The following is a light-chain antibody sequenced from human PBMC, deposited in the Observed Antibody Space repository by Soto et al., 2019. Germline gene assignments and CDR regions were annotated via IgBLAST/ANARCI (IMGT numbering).Light chain of an antibody. CDR3: SSYTSSSTYV. J-gene: IGLJ1*01. Sequence: QSALTQPASVSGSPGQSITISCTGTSSDVGGYNYVSWYQRHPGKAPKLMIYDVSNRPSGVSNRFSGSKSGNTASLTISGRQAEGEADYYCSSYTSSSTYVFGTGTKVTVL. CDR1: SSDVGGYNY. CDR2: DVS. V-gene: IGLV2-14*01.